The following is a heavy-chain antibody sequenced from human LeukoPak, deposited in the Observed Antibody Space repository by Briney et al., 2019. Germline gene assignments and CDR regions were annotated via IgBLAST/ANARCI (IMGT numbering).Heavy chain of an antibody. D-gene: IGHD6-13*01. CDR2: IKQDGSEK. Sequence: QTGGSLRLSCAASGFTFSSYWMSWVRQAPGKGLEWVANIKQDGSEKYYVDSVKGRFTISRDNAKNSLYLRMNSLRAEDTAVYYCALGRKGSSWYTAWGQGTLVTVSS. CDR3: ALGRKGSSWYTA. CDR1: GFTFSSYW. V-gene: IGHV3-7*01. J-gene: IGHJ5*02.